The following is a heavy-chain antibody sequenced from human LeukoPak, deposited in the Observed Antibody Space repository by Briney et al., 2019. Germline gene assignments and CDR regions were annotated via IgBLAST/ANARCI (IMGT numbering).Heavy chain of an antibody. J-gene: IGHJ4*02. D-gene: IGHD6-13*01. CDR1: GYTFTSYG. CDR2: ISAYNGNT. CDR3: ARDLKGIAAAGRHFDY. Sequence: GASVKVSCKASGYTFTSYGISWVRQAPGQGLEWMGWISAYNGNTNYAQKLQGRVTMTTDTSTSTAYMELRSLRSDDTAVYYCARDLKGIAAAGRHFDYWGQGTLVTVSS. V-gene: IGHV1-18*01.